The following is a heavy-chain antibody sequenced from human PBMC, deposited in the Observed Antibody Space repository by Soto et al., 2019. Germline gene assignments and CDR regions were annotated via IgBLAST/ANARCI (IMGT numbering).Heavy chain of an antibody. CDR3: ARDFPFAAPGY. J-gene: IGHJ4*02. CDR2: IYYSGST. CDR1: GGSISTYY. Sequence: SDTLSLTCTVSGGSISTYYWSWIRQPPGKGLEYIGYIYYSGSTNYNPSLKSRVTMSIDTSKTQFSLKLSSVTAADTAVYYCARDFPFAAPGYWGQGTLVTVSS. V-gene: IGHV4-59*01. D-gene: IGHD2-15*01.